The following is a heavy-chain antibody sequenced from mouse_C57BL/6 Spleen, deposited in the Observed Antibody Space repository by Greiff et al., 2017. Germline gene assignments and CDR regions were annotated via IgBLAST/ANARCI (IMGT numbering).Heavy chain of an antibody. Sequence: DVMLVESGGGLVKPGGSLKLSCAASGFTFSDYGMHWVRQAPEKGLEWVAYISSGSSTIYYADTVKGRFTISRDNAKNTLFLQMTSLRSEDTAMYYCARGIWGAWFAYWGQGTLVTVSA. V-gene: IGHV5-17*01. CDR1: GFTFSDYG. CDR3: ARGIWGAWFAY. CDR2: ISSGSSTI. J-gene: IGHJ3*01. D-gene: IGHD4-1*01.